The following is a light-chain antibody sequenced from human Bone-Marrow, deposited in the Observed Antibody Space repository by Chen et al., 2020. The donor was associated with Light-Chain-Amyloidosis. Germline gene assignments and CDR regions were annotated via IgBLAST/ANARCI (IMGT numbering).Light chain of an antibody. J-gene: IGLJ2*01. CDR2: SDN. Sequence: QSVLTQPPSTSGTPGQRFTISCSGSTSTIGTYHVNWYRQVPGTAPRLLIQSDNQRPSGVPDRFAGSKAGTSASLAISWLQSEDEADYYCAAWDDSLNGVVFGGGTKLTVL. CDR1: TSTIGTYH. V-gene: IGLV1-44*01. CDR3: AAWDDSLNGVV.